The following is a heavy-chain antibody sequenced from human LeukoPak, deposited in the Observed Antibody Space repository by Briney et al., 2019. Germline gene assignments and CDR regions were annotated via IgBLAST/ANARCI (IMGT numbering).Heavy chain of an antibody. CDR3: ARELWFVNAPGSWFDP. D-gene: IGHD3-10*01. J-gene: IGHJ5*02. CDR2: IFHSRSS. V-gene: IGHV4-30-2*01. CDR1: GDSISSGDYS. Sequence: SETLSLTCAVSGDSISSGDYSWSWIRQPSGKGLEWIGYIFHSRSSYYNPSLKSRVTISVDKSKNQFSLRLTSVTAADTAVYYCARELWFVNAPGSWFDPWGQGTLVTVSS.